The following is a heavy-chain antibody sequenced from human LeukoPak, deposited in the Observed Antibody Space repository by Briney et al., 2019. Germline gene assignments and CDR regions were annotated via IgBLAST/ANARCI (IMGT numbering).Heavy chain of an antibody. V-gene: IGHV3-23*01. Sequence: GGSLILSCAASGFTFSNYAMSWVRQVPGRGLEWVSTISSRGDSTYVADSVKGRFTISRDNSKNSLYLQMNSLRAEDTAVYYCARVPLAGGGEWGQGTLVTVSS. J-gene: IGHJ4*02. D-gene: IGHD6-19*01. CDR3: ARVPLAGGGE. CDR1: GFTFSNYA. CDR2: ISSRGDST.